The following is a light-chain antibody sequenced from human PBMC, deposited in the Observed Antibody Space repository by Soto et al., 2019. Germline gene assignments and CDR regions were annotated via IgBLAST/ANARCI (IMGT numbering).Light chain of an antibody. CDR3: QSYDSSLSGLL. Sequence: QSVLTQPPSVSGAPGQRVTISCTGSSSNIGAVFDVHWYQQLPGTAPKLLIYGNSNRPSGVPDRFSGSKSGTSASLAITGLQAEDEADYYCQSYDSSLSGLLFGGGTKLIVL. V-gene: IGLV1-40*01. CDR1: SSNIGAVFD. J-gene: IGLJ2*01. CDR2: GNS.